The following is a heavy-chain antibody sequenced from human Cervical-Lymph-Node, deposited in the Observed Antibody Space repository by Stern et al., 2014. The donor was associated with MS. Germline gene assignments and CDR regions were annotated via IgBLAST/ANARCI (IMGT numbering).Heavy chain of an antibody. V-gene: IGHV3-21*01. CDR1: GFKFSIYK. Sequence: EMQLVESGGGLVKPGGSLRLSCAASGFKFSIYKMNWVRPAPGKGLEWVSSISSRSRTNYADSVRGRFTISRDNAKNSLFLQMNSLRAEDTAIYYCARDLRLDYWGQGILVTVSS. CDR2: ISSRSRT. CDR3: ARDLRLDY. J-gene: IGHJ4*02.